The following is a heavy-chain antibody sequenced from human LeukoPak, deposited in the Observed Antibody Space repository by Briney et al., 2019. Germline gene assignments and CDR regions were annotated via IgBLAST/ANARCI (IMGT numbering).Heavy chain of an antibody. D-gene: IGHD6-13*01. Sequence: SGPTLVNPTQTLTLTCNHSGFSLTTSSVGVGRIRQPPGKALEWLELIYWDVDKPYSPSLKSRLTVTEDTSKNQMILPMSNLDPVDTASDYCARQGSSTCRNFDFWGQGTLVTVSS. CDR3: ARQGSSTCRNFDF. V-gene: IGHV2-5*02. CDR1: GFSLTTSSVG. CDR2: IYWDVDK. J-gene: IGHJ4*02.